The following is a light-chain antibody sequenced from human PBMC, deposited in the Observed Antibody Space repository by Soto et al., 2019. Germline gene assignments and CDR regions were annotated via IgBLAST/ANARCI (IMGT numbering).Light chain of an antibody. CDR3: SSYTSTNHVV. V-gene: IGLV2-14*01. CDR2: EVT. CDR1: SSDVGGYNY. Sequence: QSALTQPASVSGSPGQSITISCTGTSSDVGGYNYVSWYQQHPGKAPKLVIYEVTNRPSGVSNRFSCSKSGNTASLTISGLQAEDETDYYCSSYTSTNHVVFGGGTKLTVL. J-gene: IGLJ2*01.